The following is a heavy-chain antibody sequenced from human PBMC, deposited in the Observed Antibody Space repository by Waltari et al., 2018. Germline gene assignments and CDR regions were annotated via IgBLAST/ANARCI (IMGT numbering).Heavy chain of an antibody. CDR1: GGPFPGYT. CDR3: AAATVTTEVITPELDF. V-gene: IGHV1-69*02. D-gene: IGHD1-20*01. J-gene: IGHJ4*02. Sequence: QVHLVQSGADGKKPGSSVRVSGQASGGPFPGYTFSWVRQVPGRGPEWMGRIVPVIDIANYAQKFQARLTITADKSTSTAYMELSGLTSEDSATYYCAAATVTTEVITPELDFWGQGTLVTVSS. CDR2: IVPVIDIA.